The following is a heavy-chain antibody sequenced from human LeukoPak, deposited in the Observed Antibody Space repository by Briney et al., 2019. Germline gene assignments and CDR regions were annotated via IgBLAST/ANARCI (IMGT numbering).Heavy chain of an antibody. CDR1: GFNFTNFA. Sequence: GGSLRLSCATSGFNFTNFAMNWVRQAPGKGLEWVAFIHNYETTEYYADSVKGRFTISRDNSKNTVYLQMNSLRAEDAAVYYCAKDDPTGRYLWGQGTLVTVSS. D-gene: IGHD1-26*01. CDR2: IHNYETTE. J-gene: IGHJ4*02. V-gene: IGHV3-30*02. CDR3: AKDDPTGRYL.